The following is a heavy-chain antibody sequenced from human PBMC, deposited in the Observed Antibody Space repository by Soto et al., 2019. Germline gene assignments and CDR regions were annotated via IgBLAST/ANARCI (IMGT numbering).Heavy chain of an antibody. Sequence: QVQLVESGGGVVQPGRSLRLSCVVSGFTFRSHGMHWVRQAPGKGLEWLAVISNDGNTRYYADPVKGRFTISRDNSRDTLNLQMTTLRPEDTAVYYCAKDREDTAMTLDYWGQGTLVTVSS. D-gene: IGHD5-18*01. CDR1: GFTFRSHG. J-gene: IGHJ4*02. CDR2: ISNDGNTR. V-gene: IGHV3-30*18. CDR3: AKDREDTAMTLDY.